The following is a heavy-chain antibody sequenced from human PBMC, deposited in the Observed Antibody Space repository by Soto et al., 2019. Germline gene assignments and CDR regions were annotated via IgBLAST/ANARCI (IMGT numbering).Heavy chain of an antibody. J-gene: IGHJ5*02. D-gene: IGHD3-10*01. CDR1: GGSISSGNW. CDR3: ARPNYYGSGFDP. V-gene: IGHV4-4*02. CDR2: IHSSGNT. Sequence: SETLSLTCAVSGGSISSGNWWSWVRQPPGRGLEWIGEIHSSGNTDYNPSLESRVTISVDMSKNQYSLKLSSVTAADTAVYYCARPNYYGSGFDPWGQGTLVTVSS.